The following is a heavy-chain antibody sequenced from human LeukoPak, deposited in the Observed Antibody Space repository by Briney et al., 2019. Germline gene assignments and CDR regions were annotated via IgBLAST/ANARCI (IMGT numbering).Heavy chain of an antibody. CDR1: GYTFTGYY. J-gene: IGHJ4*02. V-gene: IGHV1-2*02. CDR2: INPNSGGT. Sequence: ASVKVSCKASGYTFTGYYMHWVRQAPGQGLEWMGWINPNSGGTNYAQKFQGRVTMTRDTSISTAYMELSRLRSGDTAVYYCASLEGYYDSSGYYYRGVFDYWGQGTLVTVSS. D-gene: IGHD3-22*01. CDR3: ASLEGYYDSSGYYYRGVFDY.